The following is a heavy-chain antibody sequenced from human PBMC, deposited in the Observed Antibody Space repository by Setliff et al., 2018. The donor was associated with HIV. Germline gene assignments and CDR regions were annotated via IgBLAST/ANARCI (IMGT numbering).Heavy chain of an antibody. CDR3: ARQPYPHLYYYMGV. CDR2: HYYSGNT. CDR1: GGSITSSSYY. V-gene: IGHV4-39*01. Sequence: PSETLSLTCTVSGGSITSSSYYWGWLRQVPGKGLEWIGSHYYSGNTYYNPSHKSRVTISANKTKNQFSLKLSSVTAADTAVYYCARQPYPHLYYYMGVWGKGTTVTVSS. J-gene: IGHJ6*03.